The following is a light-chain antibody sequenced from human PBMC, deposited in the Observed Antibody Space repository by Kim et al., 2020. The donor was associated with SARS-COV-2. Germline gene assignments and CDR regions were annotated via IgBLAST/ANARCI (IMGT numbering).Light chain of an antibody. CDR1: SSDVGAYNH. J-gene: IGLJ1*01. CDR3: SSYTTSSTVV. Sequence: GQSVTIACTGTSSDVGAYNHVSWYQQYPDKAPNLMIYDVINRPSGVSNRFSGSTSGNTASLTISGVRAEDEADYFCSSYTTSSTVVFGTGTKVTVL. CDR2: DVI. V-gene: IGLV2-14*03.